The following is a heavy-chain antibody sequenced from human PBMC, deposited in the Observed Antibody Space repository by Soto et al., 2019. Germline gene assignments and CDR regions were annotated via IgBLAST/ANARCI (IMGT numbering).Heavy chain of an antibody. D-gene: IGHD6-19*01. CDR1: GYNFNNYG. Sequence: ASVKVSCKASGYNFNNYGISWVRQALGRGLEWMGWISAYNDNTNYAQKLQGRVSMTTDTSTSTAYMELRSLRSDDTAVYYCARAYSSGWYYYFDYWSQGTLVTVSS. V-gene: IGHV1-18*01. J-gene: IGHJ4*02. CDR3: ARAYSSGWYYYFDY. CDR2: ISAYNDNT.